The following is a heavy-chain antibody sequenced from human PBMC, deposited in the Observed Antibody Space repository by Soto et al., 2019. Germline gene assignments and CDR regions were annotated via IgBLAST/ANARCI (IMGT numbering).Heavy chain of an antibody. J-gene: IGHJ4*02. V-gene: IGHV3-30*03. CDR1: GFTFNTYG. CDR3: ATDIVRYTYGACDY. Sequence: QVQLVESGGAVVQPGKSLRLSCAASGFTFNTYGMYWFRQSPGKGLEWVAAISYDGSNKYHADSVKGRFTISRDNSKNTLYLQMNSLRVEDTAVYYCATDIVRYTYGACDYWGQGALVTVSS. D-gene: IGHD5-18*01. CDR2: ISYDGSNK.